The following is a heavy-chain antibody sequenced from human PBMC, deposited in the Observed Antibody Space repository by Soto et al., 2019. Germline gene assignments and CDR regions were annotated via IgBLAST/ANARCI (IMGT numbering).Heavy chain of an antibody. V-gene: IGHV2-5*02. CDR1: GFSLSTNAVG. D-gene: IGHD1-1*01. CDR3: VHTSGSQHTT. Sequence: QITLKESGPPLVKPTQTLTLTCTLSGFSLSTNAVGVALIRQPPGKALEWLALMYWDDDNRYSPSLKSRLTIRKDTSKNQVTFTMVNMDPVDTGTYYCVHTSGSQHTTWGQGIRVTVSS. CDR2: MYWDDDN. J-gene: IGHJ5*02.